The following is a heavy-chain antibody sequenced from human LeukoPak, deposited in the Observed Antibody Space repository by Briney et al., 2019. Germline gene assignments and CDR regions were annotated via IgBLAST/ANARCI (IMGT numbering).Heavy chain of an antibody. Sequence: GGSLRLSCAVSGFTFSRYGMSWVRQAPGTALEWVSGISSGGGSTYYADSVKGRFTISRDNSKNTLSLQMSSLRVEDTAVYYCAKSGYNYDSDAYAFIDYWGQGTLVTVSS. CDR3: AKSGYNYDSDAYAFIDY. J-gene: IGHJ4*02. CDR1: GFTFSRYG. V-gene: IGHV3-23*01. D-gene: IGHD3-22*01. CDR2: ISSGGGST.